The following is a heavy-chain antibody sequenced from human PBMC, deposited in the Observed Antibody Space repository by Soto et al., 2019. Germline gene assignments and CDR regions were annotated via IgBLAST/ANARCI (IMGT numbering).Heavy chain of an antibody. J-gene: IGHJ4*02. Sequence: QVQLVESGGGVVQPGRSLRLSCAASGFTFSSYAMHWVRQAPGKGLEWVAVISYDGSNKYYADSVKGRFTISRDNSKNTLYLQMNSLRAEDTAVYYCARDRSGYDYFDYWGQGTLVTVSS. CDR1: GFTFSSYA. CDR2: ISYDGSNK. CDR3: ARDRSGYDYFDY. D-gene: IGHD5-12*01. V-gene: IGHV3-30-3*01.